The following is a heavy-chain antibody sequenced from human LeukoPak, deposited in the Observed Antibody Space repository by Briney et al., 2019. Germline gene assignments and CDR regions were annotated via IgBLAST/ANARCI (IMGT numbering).Heavy chain of an antibody. CDR3: AREGRGVPGAIAAVKGFDY. V-gene: IGHV1-46*01. Sequence: ASVKVSCKASGYTFTSYYMRWVRQAPGQGLEWMGIINPSGGSTSYAQKFQGRVTMTRDMSTSTVYMELSSLRSEDTAIYYCAREGRGVPGAIAAVKGFDYWGQGTLVTVSS. CDR1: GYTFTSYY. D-gene: IGHD6-13*01. J-gene: IGHJ4*02. CDR2: INPSGGST.